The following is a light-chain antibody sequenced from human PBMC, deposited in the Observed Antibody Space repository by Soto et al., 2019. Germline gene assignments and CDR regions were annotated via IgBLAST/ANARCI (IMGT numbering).Light chain of an antibody. CDR3: QKYIVWPLT. CDR1: QSVSSN. J-gene: IGKJ4*01. Sequence: EIVMTQSPATLSVSPGERATLSCRASQSVSSNLAWYQQKPGQTPKLLIYVASTRATGIPARFSGSEFGTEFTLTFSSLQSEDFAVYYCQKYIVWPLTFGGGTKVEFK. V-gene: IGKV3-15*01. CDR2: VAS.